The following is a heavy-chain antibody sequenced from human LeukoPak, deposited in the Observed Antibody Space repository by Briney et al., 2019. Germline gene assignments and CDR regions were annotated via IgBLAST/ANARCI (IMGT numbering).Heavy chain of an antibody. Sequence: GGSLKISCQGSGSTFTSYWMGWARQLPGKGLEWMGIIYPGDSDTRYSPSFQGQVSISVDKSISTAYLQWSSLKASDTAMYYCASRGSGWYVDYWGQGSLVTVSS. D-gene: IGHD6-19*01. CDR1: GSTFTSYW. CDR3: ASRGSGWYVDY. V-gene: IGHV5-51*01. J-gene: IGHJ4*02. CDR2: IYPGDSDT.